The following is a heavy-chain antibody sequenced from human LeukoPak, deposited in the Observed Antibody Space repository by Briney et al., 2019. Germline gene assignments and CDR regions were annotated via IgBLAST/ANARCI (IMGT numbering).Heavy chain of an antibody. CDR2: ISWDGGRI. D-gene: IGHD1-26*01. CDR3: AKASGNYALDY. J-gene: IGHJ4*02. V-gene: IGHV3-43*02. CDR1: GFSLSIYG. Sequence: GGSLRLSCAASGFSLSIYGVNWVRQAPGKGLEWVSLISWDGGRIYYADSVKGRFTISRDNSKNSLYLQMNSLTTEDTALYYCAKASGNYALDYWGQGTLVTVSS.